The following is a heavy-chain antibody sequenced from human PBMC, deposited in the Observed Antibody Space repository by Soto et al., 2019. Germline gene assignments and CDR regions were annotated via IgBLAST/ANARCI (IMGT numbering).Heavy chain of an antibody. CDR2: IVSDGSTT. CDR1: GFTFSTYR. Sequence: EVQLVESGGGSVQPGGSLRLSCAASGFTFSTYRMHWVRQAPGKGLVWVSRIVSDGSTTNYADSVKGRFTISRDNAKNTLYLQMNSLRAEDTAVYYCARAKGNSGAFDIWGQGTMVTVSS. V-gene: IGHV3-74*01. D-gene: IGHD4-4*01. CDR3: ARAKGNSGAFDI. J-gene: IGHJ3*02.